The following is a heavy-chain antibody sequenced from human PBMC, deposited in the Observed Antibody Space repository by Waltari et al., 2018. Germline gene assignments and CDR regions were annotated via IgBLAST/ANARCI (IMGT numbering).Heavy chain of an antibody. D-gene: IGHD4-17*01. CDR1: GGTFSSYA. J-gene: IGHJ4*02. CDR3: ARVRDYGDYVTEYYFDY. CDR2: IIPSFGTA. Sequence: QVQLVQSGAEVKKPGSSVKVSCKASGGTFSSYAISWVRQAPGQGLEWMGGIIPSFGTANYAQKFQGRVTITADESTSTAYMELSSLRSEDTAVYYCARVRDYGDYVTEYYFDYWGQGTLVTVSS. V-gene: IGHV1-69*01.